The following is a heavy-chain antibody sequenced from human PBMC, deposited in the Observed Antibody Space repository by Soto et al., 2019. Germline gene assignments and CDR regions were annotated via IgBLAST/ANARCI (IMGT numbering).Heavy chain of an antibody. V-gene: IGHV1-18*01. CDR1: GYTFTDFG. J-gene: IGHJ4*02. CDR2: ISAYNADR. D-gene: IGHD2-2*01. Sequence: QVHLVQSGTEMKKPGASLKVSCKASGYTFTDFGIGWFQQTPGQGLEWMGWISAYNADRNYAQKFDDRVTMTTDSSSSTAYMELRSLRHDDTAVYYCASLLKEGIPAVVDYWGEGTLLTVSS. CDR3: ASLLKEGIPAVVDY.